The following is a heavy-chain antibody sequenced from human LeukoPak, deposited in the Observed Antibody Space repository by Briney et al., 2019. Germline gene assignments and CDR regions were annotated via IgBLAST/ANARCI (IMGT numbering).Heavy chain of an antibody. D-gene: IGHD3-9*01. Sequence: PSETLSLTCTVSGGSISSYYWSWIRQPPGKGLEWIGYIYYSGSTNYNPSLKSRVTISVDTSKNQFSLKLSSVTAADTAVYYCARDGPHYDILTGYYYYYMDVWGKGTTVTISS. J-gene: IGHJ6*03. CDR3: ARDGPHYDILTGYYYYYMDV. CDR1: GGSISSYY. CDR2: IYYSGST. V-gene: IGHV4-59*01.